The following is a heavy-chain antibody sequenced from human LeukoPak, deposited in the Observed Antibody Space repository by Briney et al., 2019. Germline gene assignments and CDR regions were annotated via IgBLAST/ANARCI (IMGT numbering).Heavy chain of an antibody. Sequence: SETLSLTCTVSGGSISSGDYYWSWIRQPPGKGLEWIGYIYYSGSTYYNPSLKSRVTISVDTSKNQFSLKLSSVTAADTAVYYCARDRGMTTVTTWRAFDIWGQGTMVTVSS. CDR3: ARDRGMTTVTTWRAFDI. CDR2: IYYSGST. CDR1: GGSISSGDYY. V-gene: IGHV4-30-4*08. J-gene: IGHJ3*02. D-gene: IGHD4-17*01.